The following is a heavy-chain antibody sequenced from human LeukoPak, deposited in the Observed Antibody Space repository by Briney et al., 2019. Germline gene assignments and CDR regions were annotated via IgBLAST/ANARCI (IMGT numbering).Heavy chain of an antibody. Sequence: GGSLRLSCAASGFTFSNYWMPWVRQAPGKGLVWVSRIKGDGSHTIYADSVRGRFTISRDNAKNSLYLQMNSLRDEDTAVYYCARDRVRYFDWLSPGYYWGQGTLVTVSS. J-gene: IGHJ4*02. CDR3: ARDRVRYFDWLSPGYY. D-gene: IGHD3-9*01. CDR2: IKGDGSHT. V-gene: IGHV3-74*01. CDR1: GFTFSNYW.